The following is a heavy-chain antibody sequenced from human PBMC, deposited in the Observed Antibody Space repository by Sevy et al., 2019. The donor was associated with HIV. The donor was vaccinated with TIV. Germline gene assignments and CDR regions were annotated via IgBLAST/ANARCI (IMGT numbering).Heavy chain of an antibody. D-gene: IGHD6-13*01. CDR2: ISSSSSYI. J-gene: IGHJ4*02. CDR3: ARGVAAAGTPGY. CDR1: GFTFGSYS. Sequence: GGSLRLSCAASGFTFGSYSMNWVRQAPGKGLEWVSSISSSSSYIYYADSVKGRFTISRDNAKNSLYLQMNSLRAEDTAVYYCARGVAAAGTPGYWGQGTLVTVSS. V-gene: IGHV3-21*01.